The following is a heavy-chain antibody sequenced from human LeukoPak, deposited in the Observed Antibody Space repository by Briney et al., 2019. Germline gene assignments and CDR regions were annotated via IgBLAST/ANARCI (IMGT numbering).Heavy chain of an antibody. CDR3: ARHSTTVVTFDALDI. D-gene: IGHD4-23*01. CDR2: IYYSGST. Sequence: SETLALTCSVSGGSISSSSYFWGWIRQPPGKGLEWIGSIYYSGSTYYNPSLKSRVTISVDTSKNQFSLKLSSVTAADTAVYYCARHSTTVVTFDALDIWGQGTMVTVSS. J-gene: IGHJ3*02. CDR1: GGSISSSSYF. V-gene: IGHV4-39*01.